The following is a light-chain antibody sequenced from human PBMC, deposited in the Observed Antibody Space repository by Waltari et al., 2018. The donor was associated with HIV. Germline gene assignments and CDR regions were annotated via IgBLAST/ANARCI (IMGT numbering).Light chain of an antibody. CDR3: QVWDSSTDLRV. CDR1: KSGSKG. V-gene: IGLV3-21*02. CDR2: DDS. J-gene: IGLJ2*01. Sequence: SYVLTQPPSVSVAPGQTARLTVVGKKSGSKGAHWYQQKPSQAPVLVVYDDSDRSSGIPERFSGSSSWNTATLTISRVEAGDEADFYCQVWDSSTDLRVFGGGTKLTVL.